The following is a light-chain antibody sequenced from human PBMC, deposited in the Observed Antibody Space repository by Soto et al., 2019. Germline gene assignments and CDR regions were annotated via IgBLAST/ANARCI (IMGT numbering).Light chain of an antibody. CDR1: QSVSGNC. Sequence: EIVLTQSPGTLSLSPEERATLSCRASQSVSGNCLAWYQHKPGQAPRLLIYSASNRATDIPDRFSGSGSATDFTLAISSLEPEDFAVYYCRQYCTSPQTFGPGTKVDI. J-gene: IGKJ3*01. CDR3: RQYCTSPQT. CDR2: SAS. V-gene: IGKV3-20*01.